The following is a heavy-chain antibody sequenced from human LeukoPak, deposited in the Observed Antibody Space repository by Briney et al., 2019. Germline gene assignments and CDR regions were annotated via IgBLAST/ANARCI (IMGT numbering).Heavy chain of an antibody. CDR3: ARNQQLGGHSYYYYGMDV. V-gene: IGHV3-23*01. D-gene: IGHD3-16*01. CDR2: ISGGGVTT. Sequence: GGSLRLSCVGSGFTSIAYALTWARQAPGKGLEWVSGISGGGVTTYYADSVKGRFTISRDNSKNTLYLQMNSPRADDTAIYYCARNQQLGGHSYYYYGMDVWGQGTTVTVSS. J-gene: IGHJ6*02. CDR1: GFTSIAYA.